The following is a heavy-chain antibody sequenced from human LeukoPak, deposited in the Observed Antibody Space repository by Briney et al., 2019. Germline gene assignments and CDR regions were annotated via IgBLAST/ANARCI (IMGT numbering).Heavy chain of an antibody. CDR3: ATVTTGTTIYYYMDV. CDR1: GYTLTELS. CDR2: FDPEDGET. V-gene: IGHV1-24*01. D-gene: IGHD1-1*01. J-gene: IGHJ6*03. Sequence: ASVKVSCKVSGYTLTELSMHWVRQAPGKGLEWVGGFDPEDGETIYAQKFQGRVTMTEDTSTDTAYMELSSLRSEDTAVYYCATVTTGTTIYYYMDVWGKGTTVTVSS.